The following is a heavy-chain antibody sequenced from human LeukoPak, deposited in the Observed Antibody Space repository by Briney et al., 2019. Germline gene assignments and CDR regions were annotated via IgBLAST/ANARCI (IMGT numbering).Heavy chain of an antibody. CDR1: GGSISSYY. CDR2: IYYSGST. D-gene: IGHD2-15*01. CDR3: AREVEYCSGGSCYSYFDY. J-gene: IGHJ4*02. V-gene: IGHV4-59*01. Sequence: SETLSLTCTVSGGSISSYYWSWIRQPPGKGLEWIGYIYYSGSTNYNASLTNRVTISVDTSKNQFSLKLSSVTAADTAVYYCAREVEYCSGGSCYSYFDYWGQGPWSPSPQ.